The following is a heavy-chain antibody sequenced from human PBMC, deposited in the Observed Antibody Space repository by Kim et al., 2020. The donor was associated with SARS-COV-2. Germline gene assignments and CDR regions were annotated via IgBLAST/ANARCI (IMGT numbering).Heavy chain of an antibody. CDR1: GFTFSNYA. CDR2: ITGSGGTT. J-gene: IGHJ4*02. Sequence: GGSLRLSCAASGFTFSNYAITWVRQAPGKGLEWVSAITGSGGTTNYADSVRGRFTISRDNSKNTLYLQMNNLRPEDTAVYYCAKRAYLQSGYCDYWGQGTLVTVSS. CDR3: AKRAYLQSGYCDY. D-gene: IGHD1-1*01. V-gene: IGHV3-23*01.